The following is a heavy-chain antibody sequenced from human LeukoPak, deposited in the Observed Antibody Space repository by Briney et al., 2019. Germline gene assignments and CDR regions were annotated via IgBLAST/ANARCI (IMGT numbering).Heavy chain of an antibody. J-gene: IGHJ6*02. CDR1: GYTFTSYA. V-gene: IGHV7-4-1*02. Sequence: ASVKVSCKASGYTFTSYAMNWVRQAPGQGLEWMGWINTNTGSPTYAQGFTGRFVFSLDTSVSTAYLQISSLKAEDTAVYYCARVRVHDYGDYTYGMDVWGQGTTVTISS. CDR3: ARVRVHDYGDYTYGMDV. D-gene: IGHD4-17*01. CDR2: INTNTGSP.